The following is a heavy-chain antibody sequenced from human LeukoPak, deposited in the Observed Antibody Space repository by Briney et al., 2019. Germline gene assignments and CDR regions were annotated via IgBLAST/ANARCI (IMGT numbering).Heavy chain of an antibody. Sequence: GGSLRLTCAASGFSFSSYGMHWVRQAPAKGLEWVAFIRYDGSNKYYADSVKGRFTISRDNAKNSLYLQMNSLRAEGTAVYYCARATYDYVWGSYRYFDYWGQGTLVTVSS. J-gene: IGHJ4*02. CDR1: GFSFSSYG. CDR2: IRYDGSNK. CDR3: ARATYDYVWGSYRYFDY. V-gene: IGHV3-30*02. D-gene: IGHD3-16*02.